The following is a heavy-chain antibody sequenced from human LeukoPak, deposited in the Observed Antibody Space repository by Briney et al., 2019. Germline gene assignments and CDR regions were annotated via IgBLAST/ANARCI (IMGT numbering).Heavy chain of an antibody. Sequence: PGGSLGLSCAASGFTFSSYAMSWVRQAPGKGLEWVSAISGSGGSTYYADSVKGRFTISRDNSKNTLYLQMNSLRAEDTAVYYCAKEESYSSSPPVDYWGQGTLVTVSS. J-gene: IGHJ4*02. D-gene: IGHD6-6*01. CDR1: GFTFSSYA. CDR2: ISGSGGST. CDR3: AKEESYSSSPPVDY. V-gene: IGHV3-23*01.